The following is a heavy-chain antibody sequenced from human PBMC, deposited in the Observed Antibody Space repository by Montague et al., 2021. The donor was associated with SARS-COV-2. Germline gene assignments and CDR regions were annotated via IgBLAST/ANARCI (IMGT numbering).Heavy chain of an antibody. Sequence: TLSLTCTVSGGSISSGSYSWSWIHQGPGKGLEWIGNIYYSGSAYYSPSLRSRATLSVDTSKNQFSPSLSSVTAADTAVYYCARVDAASGTPYCDYWGQGTLVTVSS. CDR1: GGSISSGSYS. CDR2: IYYSGSA. J-gene: IGHJ4*02. CDR3: ARVDAASGTPYCDY. D-gene: IGHD6-13*01. V-gene: IGHV4-31*03.